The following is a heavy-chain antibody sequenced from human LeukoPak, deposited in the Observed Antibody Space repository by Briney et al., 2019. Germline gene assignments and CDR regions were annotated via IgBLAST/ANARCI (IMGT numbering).Heavy chain of an antibody. J-gene: IGHJ4*02. CDR1: GFAFSSNW. D-gene: IGHD3-16*01. CDR3: ARDYD. V-gene: IGHV3-7*04. Sequence: GESLRLSCAASGFAFSSNWMTWVRQAPGKGLEWVANIKPDGSERYYVESVKGRFTISRDNAKNSVFLQMDSLRAEDTALYYCARDYDWGQGTLVTVSS. CDR2: IKPDGSER.